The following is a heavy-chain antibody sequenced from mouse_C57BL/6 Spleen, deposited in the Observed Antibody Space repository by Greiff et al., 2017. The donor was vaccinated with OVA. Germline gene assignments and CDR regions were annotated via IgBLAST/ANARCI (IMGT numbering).Heavy chain of an antibody. CDR2: IDPSDSET. CDR3: ARSSYYSNYEYFDV. Sequence: VQLQQPGAELVRPGSSVKLSCKASGYTFTSYWMHWVKQRPIQGLEWIGNIDPSDSETHYNQKFKDKATLTVDKSSSTAYMQLSSLTSEDSAVYYCARSSYYSNYEYFDVWGTGTTDTVSS. CDR1: GYTFTSYW. D-gene: IGHD2-5*01. J-gene: IGHJ1*03. V-gene: IGHV1-52*01.